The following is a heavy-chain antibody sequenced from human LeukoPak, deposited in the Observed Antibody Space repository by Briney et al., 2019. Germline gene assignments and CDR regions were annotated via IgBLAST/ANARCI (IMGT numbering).Heavy chain of an antibody. CDR3: ARVTGYRIEDYFDY. V-gene: IGHV4-39*07. D-gene: IGHD6-13*01. CDR1: GGSISSSSYY. J-gene: IGHJ4*02. CDR2: IYYSGST. Sequence: SETLSLTCTVSGGSISSSSYYWGWIRQPPGKGLEWIGSIYYSGSTYYNRSLKSRVTISVDTSKNQFSLKLSSVTAADTAVYYCARVTGYRIEDYFDYWGQGTLVTVSS.